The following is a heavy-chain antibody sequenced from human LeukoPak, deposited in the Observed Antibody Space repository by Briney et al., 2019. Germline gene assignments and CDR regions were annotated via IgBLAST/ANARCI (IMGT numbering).Heavy chain of an antibody. Sequence: RASVTVSCKTSGYIFTPHHIHWMRQAPGQGLELLGWVSAANNPEYSQKFQGRVVITRDASATTSYLELNSLRSEDTAVYYCATSVEMPPIPSFDYWGQGTLVTVSS. J-gene: IGHJ4*02. CDR3: ATSVEMPPIPSFDY. CDR2: VSAANNP. V-gene: IGHV1-3*01. D-gene: IGHD5-24*01. CDR1: GYIFTPHH.